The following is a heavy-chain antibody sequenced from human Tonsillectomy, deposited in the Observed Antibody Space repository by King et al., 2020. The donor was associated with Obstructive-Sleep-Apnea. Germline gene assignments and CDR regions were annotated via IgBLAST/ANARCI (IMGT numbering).Heavy chain of an antibody. Sequence: VQLVESGGGLVKPGGSLRLSCATSGFTFSSYTMNWVRQAPGTGLELVSSISSSSSYIYYADSVKGRFTISRDNAKNSLYLQMNSLRAEDTAVYYCARYIWGWFDPWGQDPGHRLL. D-gene: IGHD1-20*01. V-gene: IGHV3-21*01. J-gene: IGHJ5*02. CDR3: ARYIWGWFDP. CDR1: GFTFSSYT. CDR2: ISSSSSYI.